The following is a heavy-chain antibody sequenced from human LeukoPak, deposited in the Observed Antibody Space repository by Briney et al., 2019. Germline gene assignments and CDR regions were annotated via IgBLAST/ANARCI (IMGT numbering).Heavy chain of an antibody. V-gene: IGHV3-64*01. CDR1: GFTFSSYA. Sequence: PGGSLRLSCAASGFTFSSYAMHWVRQAPGKGLEYVSAISSNGGSTYYANSVKGRFTIFRDNSKNTLYLQMGSLRAEDMAVYYCAREHLFYYDFWGQGTLVTVSS. D-gene: IGHD3-3*01. CDR2: ISSNGGST. J-gene: IGHJ4*02. CDR3: AREHLFYYDF.